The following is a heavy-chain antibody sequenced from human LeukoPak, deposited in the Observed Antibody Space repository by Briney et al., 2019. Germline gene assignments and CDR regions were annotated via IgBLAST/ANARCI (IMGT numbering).Heavy chain of an antibody. Sequence: GSLGLSCAASGFTFSNNWMTWVRQAPGKGLEWVASVKKDESEKYYVDSVKGRFTISRDNAKNSLYLQMNSLRVEDTAVYYCARGPPYGSRSDYFDYWGQGILVTVSS. CDR2: VKKDESEK. J-gene: IGHJ4*02. D-gene: IGHD3-10*01. CDR1: GFTFSNNW. V-gene: IGHV3-7*01. CDR3: ARGPPYGSRSDYFDY.